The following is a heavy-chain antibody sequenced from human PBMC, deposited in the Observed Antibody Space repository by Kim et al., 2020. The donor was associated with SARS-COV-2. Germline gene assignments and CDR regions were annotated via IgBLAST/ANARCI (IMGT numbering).Heavy chain of an antibody. CDR3: ARVRSGCSGGSCYGDYYYYGMDV. CDR2: IIPIFGIA. D-gene: IGHD2-15*01. Sequence: SVKVSCKASGGTFSSYTISWVRQAPGQGLEWMGRIIPIFGIANYVQKFQGRVTITADKSTSTAYMEPSSLRSEDTAVYYCARVRSGCSGGSCYGDYYYYGMDVWGQGTTVTVSS. J-gene: IGHJ6*02. CDR1: GGTFSSYT. V-gene: IGHV1-69*02.